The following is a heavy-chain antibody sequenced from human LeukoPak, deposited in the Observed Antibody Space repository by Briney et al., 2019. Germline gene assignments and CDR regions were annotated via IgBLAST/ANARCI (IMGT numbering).Heavy chain of an antibody. V-gene: IGHV1-69*05. CDR2: IIPIFGTA. CDR1: GGTFSSYA. D-gene: IGHD2-15*01. Sequence: GASVKVSCKASGGTFSSYAISWVRQAPGRGLEWMGRIIPIFGTANYAQKFQGRVTITTDESTSTAYMELSSLRSEDTAVYYCARDSEGYCSGGSCYFDYWGQGTLVTVSS. CDR3: ARDSEGYCSGGSCYFDY. J-gene: IGHJ4*02.